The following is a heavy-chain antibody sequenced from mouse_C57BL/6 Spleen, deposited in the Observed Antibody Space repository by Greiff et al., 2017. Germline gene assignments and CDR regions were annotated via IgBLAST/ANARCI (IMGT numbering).Heavy chain of an antibody. V-gene: IGHV1-69*01. Sequence: QVQLQQPGAELVMPGASVKLSCKASGYTFTSYWMHWVKQRPGQGLEWIGEIDPSDSYTNYNQKFKGKSTLTVDKSSSTAYMQLSSLTSEDSAVYFCARSGSYGNSWFAYWGQGTLVTVSA. J-gene: IGHJ3*01. D-gene: IGHD2-1*01. CDR1: GYTFTSYW. CDR3: ARSGSYGNSWFAY. CDR2: IDPSDSYT.